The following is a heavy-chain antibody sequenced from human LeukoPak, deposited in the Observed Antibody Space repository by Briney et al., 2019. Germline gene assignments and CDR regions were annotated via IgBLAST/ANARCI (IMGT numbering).Heavy chain of an antibody. D-gene: IGHD3-3*01. J-gene: IGHJ5*02. CDR3: AHSTPIFGVRVWFDP. V-gene: IGHV2-5*01. CDR1: GFSLSTSGVG. Sequence: EPGPTLVRPTQTLTLTCTFSGFSLSTSGVGVGWIRQPPGKALEWLALIYWNDDKRYSPSLKSRLTITKDTSKNQVVLTMTNMDPVDTATYYCAHSTPIFGVRVWFDPWGQGTLVTVSS. CDR2: IYWNDDK.